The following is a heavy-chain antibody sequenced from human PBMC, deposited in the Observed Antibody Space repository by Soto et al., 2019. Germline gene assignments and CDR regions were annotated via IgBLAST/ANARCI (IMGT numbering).Heavy chain of an antibody. CDR2: IIPIFGTA. V-gene: IGHV1-69*13. D-gene: IGHD6-6*01. Sequence: ASVKVSCKASGGTFSSYAISWVRQAPGQGLEWMGGIIPIFGTANYAQKFQGRVTITADESTSTAYMELSSLRSEDTAVYYCARDLVPGTYYGMDVWGQGTTVTVAS. J-gene: IGHJ6*02. CDR1: GGTFSSYA. CDR3: ARDLVPGTYYGMDV.